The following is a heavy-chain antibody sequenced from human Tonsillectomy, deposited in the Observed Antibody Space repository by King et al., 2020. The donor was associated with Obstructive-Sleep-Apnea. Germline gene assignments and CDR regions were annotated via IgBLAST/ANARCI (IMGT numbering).Heavy chain of an antibody. D-gene: IGHD3-9*01. V-gene: IGHV4-34*01. CDR1: GGSFSGYY. J-gene: IGHJ3*02. CDR3: ARGPAFLTGLSSCAFDI. Sequence: VQLQQWGAGLLKPSETLSLTCAVYGGSFSGYYWSWIRQPPGKGLEWIGEINHSGCTNYNPSLKSRVTISVDTSKNQFSLKLSSVTAADTAVYYCARGPAFLTGLSSCAFDIWGQGTMVTVSS. CDR2: INHSGCT.